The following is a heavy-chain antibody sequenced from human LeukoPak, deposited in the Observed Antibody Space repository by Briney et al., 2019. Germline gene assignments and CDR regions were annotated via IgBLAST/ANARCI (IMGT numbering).Heavy chain of an antibody. V-gene: IGHV3-30*18. CDR3: AKDLGGGSGCYDL. CDR2: ISYDGSNK. CDR1: GFTFSSYG. Sequence: GGSLRLSCAASGFTFSSYGMHWVRQAPGKGLEWVAIISYDGSNKYYADSVQGRFTISRDNSKNTLYLQMNSLRAEDTAVYFCAKDLGGGSGCYDLWGRGTLVTVSS. D-gene: IGHD6-19*01. J-gene: IGHJ2*01.